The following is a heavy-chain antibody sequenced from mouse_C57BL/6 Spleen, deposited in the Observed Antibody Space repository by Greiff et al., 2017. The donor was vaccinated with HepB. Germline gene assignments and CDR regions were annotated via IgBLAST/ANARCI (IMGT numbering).Heavy chain of an antibody. Sequence: EVKVVESGGGLVKPGGSLKLSCAASGFTFSSYAMSWVRQTPEKRLEWVATISDGGSYTYYPDNVKGRFTISRDNAKNNLYLQMSHLKSEDTAMYYGARAPYDYDVPFAYWGQGTLVTVSA. CDR3: ARAPYDYDVPFAY. CDR1: GFTFSSYA. D-gene: IGHD2-4*01. V-gene: IGHV5-4*03. J-gene: IGHJ3*01. CDR2: ISDGGSYT.